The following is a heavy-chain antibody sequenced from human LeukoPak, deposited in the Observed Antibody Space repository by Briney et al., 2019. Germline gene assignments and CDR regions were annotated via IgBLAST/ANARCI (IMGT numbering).Heavy chain of an antibody. CDR3: ARGRRSGWFDP. CDR1: GGSISTSNYY. J-gene: IGHJ5*02. D-gene: IGHD2-15*01. CDR2: INHSGST. V-gene: IGHV4-39*07. Sequence: SETLSLTCTVSGGSISTSNYYWGWIRQPPGKGLEWIGEINHSGSTNYNPSLKSRVTISVDTSKNQFSLKLSSVTAADTAVYYCARGRRSGWFDPWGQGTLVTVSS.